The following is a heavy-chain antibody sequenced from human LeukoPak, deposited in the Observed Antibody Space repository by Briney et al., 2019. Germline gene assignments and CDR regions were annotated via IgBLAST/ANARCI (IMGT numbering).Heavy chain of an antibody. V-gene: IGHV3-74*01. CDR1: GFSFSSYG. D-gene: IGHD2-21*01. CDR3: AKDLHEIAADY. Sequence: PGGSLRLSCAASGFSFSSYGMHWVRQAPGKGLVWVARIKGDGITTNYADPAKGRFTVSRDNAKNTVYLQMNSLRAEDTAVYYCAKDLHEIAADYWGQGTLVTVAS. CDR2: IKGDGITT. J-gene: IGHJ4*02.